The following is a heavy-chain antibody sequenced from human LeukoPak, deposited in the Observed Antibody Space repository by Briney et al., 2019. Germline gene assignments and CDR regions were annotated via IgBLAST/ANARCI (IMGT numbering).Heavy chain of an antibody. CDR2: ISSNGGST. D-gene: IGHD4-17*01. CDR1: GFTFSSYA. Sequence: GGSLRLSCAASGFTFSSYAMHWVRQAPGKGLEYVSAISSNGGSTYYANSVKGRFTISRDNSKNTLYLQMGSLRAEDMAVYYCARARTTVTTSDAFDIWGQGTMVTVSS. J-gene: IGHJ3*02. CDR3: ARARTTVTTSDAFDI. V-gene: IGHV3-64*01.